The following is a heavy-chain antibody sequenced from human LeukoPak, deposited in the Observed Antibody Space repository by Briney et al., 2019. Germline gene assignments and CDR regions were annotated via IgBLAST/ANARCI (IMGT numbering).Heavy chain of an antibody. CDR2: IYYSGST. CDR3: ARGSVVVAAISGWFDP. D-gene: IGHD2-15*01. J-gene: IGHJ5*02. V-gene: IGHV4-30-4*01. Sequence: SETLSLTCTVSGGSISSGDYYWSWVRQPPGKGLEWIGYIYYSGSTYYNPSLKSRVTISVDTSKNQFSLKLNSVTAADTAAYYCARGSVVVAAISGWFDPWGQGTLVTVSS. CDR1: GGSISSGDYY.